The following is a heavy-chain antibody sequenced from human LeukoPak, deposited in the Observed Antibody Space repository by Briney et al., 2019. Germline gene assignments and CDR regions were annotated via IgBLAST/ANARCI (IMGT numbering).Heavy chain of an antibody. D-gene: IGHD3-3*01. J-gene: IGHJ4*02. V-gene: IGHV3-30-3*01. CDR1: GFTFSRYA. CDR3: ARAERNAGVFDY. Sequence: PGGSLRLSCVASGFTFSRYAMHWVRRAPGKGLELVTFISYDGTNKYYADSVKGRFTISRDNSRNTLFLQVNSLRAEDTAVYYCARAERNAGVFDYWGQGTPVTVSS. CDR2: ISYDGTNK.